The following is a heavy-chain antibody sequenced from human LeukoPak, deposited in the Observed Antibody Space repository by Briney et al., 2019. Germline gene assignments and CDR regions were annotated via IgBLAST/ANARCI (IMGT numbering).Heavy chain of an antibody. CDR3: ARGPRGYMDV. CDR1: GDSISSRNW. V-gene: IGHV4-4*02. CDR2: IFHTGST. Sequence: PSETLSLTCSVSGDSISSRNWWTWVRQTPEKGLEWIGEIFHTGSTNYNPSLKSRVTISVDTSKNQFSLKLSSVTAADTAVYYCARGPRGYMDVWGKGTTVTVSS. J-gene: IGHJ6*03.